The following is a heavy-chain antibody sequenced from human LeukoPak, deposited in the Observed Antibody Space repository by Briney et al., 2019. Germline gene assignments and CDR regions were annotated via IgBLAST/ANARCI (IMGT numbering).Heavy chain of an antibody. CDR2: ISFDGSNK. Sequence: GGSLRLSCADSGFTFSRSAMHWVRQAPGKGLEWVALISFDGSNKYYADSVKGRFTISRDNSKSTLYLQMNSLRTEDTAVYYCARGRLTVADPDYFNYWGQGTLLTVSS. CDR1: GFTFSRSA. J-gene: IGHJ4*02. D-gene: IGHD6-19*01. V-gene: IGHV3-30*04. CDR3: ARGRLTVADPDYFNY.